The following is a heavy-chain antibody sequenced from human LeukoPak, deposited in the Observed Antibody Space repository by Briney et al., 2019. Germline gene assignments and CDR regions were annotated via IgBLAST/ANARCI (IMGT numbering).Heavy chain of an antibody. V-gene: IGHV4-31*03. CDR3: ARGSYSSGFDY. D-gene: IGHD6-19*01. Sequence: PSQTLSLTCTVSGGSISSGGYYWSWIRQHPGKGLEWIGYVYYSGSTYYNPSLKSRVTISVDTSKNQFSLKLSSVTAADTAVYYCARGSYSSGFDYWGQGTLVTVSS. J-gene: IGHJ4*02. CDR2: VYYSGST. CDR1: GGSISSGGYY.